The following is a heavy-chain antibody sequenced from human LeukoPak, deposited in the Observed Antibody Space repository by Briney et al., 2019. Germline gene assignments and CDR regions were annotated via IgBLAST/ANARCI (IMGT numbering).Heavy chain of an antibody. D-gene: IGHD1-7*01. J-gene: IGHJ4*02. Sequence: SETLSLTCAVSGYSISSGYYWGWIRQPPGKGLEWIGSIYHSGSTHYNPSLKSRVTISVDTSKNQFSLKLSSVTAADTAVYYCARVRPGTTDFDYWGQGTLVTVSS. CDR1: GYSISSGYY. CDR2: IYHSGST. CDR3: ARVRPGTTDFDY. V-gene: IGHV4-38-2*01.